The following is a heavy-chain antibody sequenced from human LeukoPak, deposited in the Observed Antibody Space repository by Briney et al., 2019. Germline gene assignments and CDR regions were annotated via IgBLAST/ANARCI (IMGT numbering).Heavy chain of an antibody. Sequence: ASVKVSCKASGYTFTGYYMHWVRQAPGQGLEWMGWINPNSGGTNYAQKFQGRVTMTRDTSISTAYMELSRLRSDDTAVYYCARTVAGHLYYYYYMDVWGKGTTVTVSS. J-gene: IGHJ6*03. CDR1: GYTFTGYY. D-gene: IGHD6-19*01. CDR2: INPNSGGT. CDR3: ARTVAGHLYYYYYMDV. V-gene: IGHV1-2*02.